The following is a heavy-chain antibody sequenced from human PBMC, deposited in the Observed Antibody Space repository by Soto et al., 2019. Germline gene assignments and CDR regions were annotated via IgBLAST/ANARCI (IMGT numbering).Heavy chain of an antibody. CDR2: VWYDGTDK. CDR1: VFPFSTYA. CDR3: ARTDCSSSDCPRDLVGAVTMDY. J-gene: IGHJ4*02. V-gene: IGHV3-33*01. D-gene: IGHD2-2*01. Sequence: LRLSCAASVFPFSTYAMHWVRQAPGKGLEWVAVVWYDGTDKNYADSVKGRFTISRDNSKSTLYLQMDHLRVEDTGVYHCARTDCSSSDCPRDLVGAVTMDYWGQGTPVTVSS.